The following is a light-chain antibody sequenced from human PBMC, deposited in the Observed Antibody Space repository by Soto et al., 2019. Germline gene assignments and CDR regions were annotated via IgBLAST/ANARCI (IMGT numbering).Light chain of an antibody. CDR3: SSYTV. V-gene: IGLV2-14*01. Sequence: QSALTQPASVSGSPGQSITISCTGTSSDVGGYNYVSWYQQHPGKAPKLMIYDVSNRPSVVSNRFSGSKSGNTASLTISGLQADDEADYYCSSYTVFVGGTKLTVL. J-gene: IGLJ2*01. CDR1: SSDVGGYNY. CDR2: DVS.